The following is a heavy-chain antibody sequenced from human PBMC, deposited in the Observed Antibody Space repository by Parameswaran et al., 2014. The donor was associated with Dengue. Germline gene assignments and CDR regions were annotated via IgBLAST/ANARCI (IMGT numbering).Heavy chain of an antibody. V-gene: IGHV4-59*01. CDR2: IYYSGST. J-gene: IGHJ4*02. Sequence: VRQAPGKGLEWIGYIYYSGSTNYNPSLKSRVTISVDTSKNQFSLKLSSVTAADTAVYYCASLKYSSSWEHFDYWGQGTLVTVSS. D-gene: IGHD6-13*01. CDR3: ASLKYSSSWEHFDY.